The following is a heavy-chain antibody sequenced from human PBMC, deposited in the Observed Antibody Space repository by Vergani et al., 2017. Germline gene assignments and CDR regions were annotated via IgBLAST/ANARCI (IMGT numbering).Heavy chain of an antibody. CDR2: ISAYNGNT. Sequence: QVQLVQSGAEVKKPGASVKVSCKASGYTFTGYYMHWVRQAPGQGLEWMGWISAYNGNTNYAQKLQGRVTMTTDTSTSTAYMELRSLRSDDTAVYYCASGDYCSGGSCYYFDYWGQGTLVTVSS. V-gene: IGHV1-18*04. CDR3: ASGDYCSGGSCYYFDY. J-gene: IGHJ4*02. D-gene: IGHD2-15*01. CDR1: GYTFTGYY.